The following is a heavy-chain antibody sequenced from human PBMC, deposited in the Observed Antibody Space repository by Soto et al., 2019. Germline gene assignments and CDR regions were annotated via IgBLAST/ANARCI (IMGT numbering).Heavy chain of an antibody. CDR3: ALGYNVNSYYGMDV. D-gene: IGHD6-25*01. J-gene: IGHJ6*02. CDR2: ISYDGSNK. CDR1: GSTFSSYG. Sequence: GGSLRLSCAASGSTFSSYGMHWVRQAPGKGLEWVAVISYDGSNKYYADSVKGRFTISRDNSKNTLYLQMNSLRAEDTAVYYCALGYNVNSYYGMDVWGQGTTVTVSS. V-gene: IGHV3-30*03.